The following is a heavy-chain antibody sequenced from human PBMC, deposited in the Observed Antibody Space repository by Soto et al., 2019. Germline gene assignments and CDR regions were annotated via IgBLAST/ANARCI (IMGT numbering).Heavy chain of an antibody. CDR1: GFTVRTHA. Sequence: QVQLVESGGGVVQPGTSLRLSCAASGFTVRTHAMHWVRQAPGKGLEWMAVIAYDGNEKFYADSVKGRFTISRDNSKNALYLQINTLRTEDTAVYYCAKDVGDYVPYYNGMDVWGQGTTVTVSS. D-gene: IGHD4-17*01. V-gene: IGHV3-30*18. J-gene: IGHJ6*02. CDR3: AKDVGDYVPYYNGMDV. CDR2: IAYDGNEK.